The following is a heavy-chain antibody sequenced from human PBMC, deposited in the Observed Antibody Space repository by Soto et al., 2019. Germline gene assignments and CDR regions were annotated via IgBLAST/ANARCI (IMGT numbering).Heavy chain of an antibody. CDR2: ISSSSSSYI. Sequence: EVQLVESGGGLVKPGGSLRLSCAASGFTFNSYSMNWVRQAPGKGLEWVSSISSSSSSYIYYADSVKGRFTISRDNAKNSLYLQMNSLRAEDTAVYYCARARSSGAFDIWGQGTMVTVSS. J-gene: IGHJ3*02. V-gene: IGHV3-21*01. CDR1: GFTFNSYS. D-gene: IGHD3-10*01. CDR3: ARARSSGAFDI.